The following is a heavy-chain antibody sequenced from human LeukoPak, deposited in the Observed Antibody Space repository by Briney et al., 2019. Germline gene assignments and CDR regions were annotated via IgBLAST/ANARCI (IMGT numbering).Heavy chain of an antibody. V-gene: IGHV3-30-3*01. CDR1: GFTFSAHS. CDR3: SRNPEREYWFDP. J-gene: IGHJ5*02. Sequence: GGSLRLSCAASGFTFSAHSMHWVRQPPGKGLEWVAFISYDGSIKFYADSLKGRFTISRDNSKKTLYLQINSLGAEDTAVYFCSRNPEREYWFDPWGQGTLVTVSS. CDR2: ISYDGSIK.